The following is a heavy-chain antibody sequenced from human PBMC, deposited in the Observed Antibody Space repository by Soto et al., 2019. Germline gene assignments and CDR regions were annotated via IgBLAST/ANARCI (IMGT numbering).Heavy chain of an antibody. V-gene: IGHV3-23*01. Sequence: EVQLLESGGGFIHPGGSLRLSCAASGFSFSSFAMNWVRQAPGKGLEWVSIISGSADSTFYADSVQGRFTISRDNSKSTLYLQINRLRAEDTAVYYCTKTRGAMIDAISVYVLDVWAQVPTVTVSS. D-gene: IGHD2-21*01. J-gene: IGHJ6*02. CDR1: GFSFSSFA. CDR2: ISGSADST. CDR3: TKTRGAMIDAISVYVLDV.